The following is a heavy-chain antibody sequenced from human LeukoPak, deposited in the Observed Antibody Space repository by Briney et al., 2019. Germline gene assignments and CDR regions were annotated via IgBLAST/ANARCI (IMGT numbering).Heavy chain of an antibody. CDR3: ARSYYYGSGRWFDP. D-gene: IGHD3-10*01. Sequence: SETLSLTCTVSGGSISSYYWSWIRQPPGKGLEWIGYIYYSGSTNYNPSLKSRVTISVDTSKNQFSLKLSSVTAADTAVYYRARSYYYGSGRWFDPWGQGTLVTVSS. J-gene: IGHJ5*02. CDR1: GGSISSYY. V-gene: IGHV4-59*01. CDR2: IYYSGST.